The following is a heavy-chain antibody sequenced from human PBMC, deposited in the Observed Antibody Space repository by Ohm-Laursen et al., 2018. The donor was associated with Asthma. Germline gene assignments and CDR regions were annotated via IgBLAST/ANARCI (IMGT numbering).Heavy chain of an antibody. J-gene: IGHJ4*02. CDR3: ARASGGYYIDY. Sequence: LSLTCASSGFTFSDYCMSFIRQAPGKGLEWVSYIGNSGSAIYYADSVKGRFTLSRDNAKNSLYLQMNSLRAEDTAVYYCARASGGYYIDYWGQGTLVTVSS. CDR2: IGNSGSAI. CDR1: GFTFSDYC. V-gene: IGHV3-11*01. D-gene: IGHD1-26*01.